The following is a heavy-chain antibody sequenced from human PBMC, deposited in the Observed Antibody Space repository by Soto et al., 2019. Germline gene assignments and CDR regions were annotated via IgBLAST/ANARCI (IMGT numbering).Heavy chain of an antibody. Sequence: PVGSLRLSCAASGFTFSSYAMSWVRQAPGKGLEWVSAISGSGGSTYYADSVKGRFTISRDNSKNTLYLQMNSLRAEDTAVYYCAKRGFDYGDYDFPGGAFDIWGQGTMVTVSS. CDR2: ISGSGGST. J-gene: IGHJ3*02. CDR3: AKRGFDYGDYDFPGGAFDI. D-gene: IGHD4-17*01. V-gene: IGHV3-23*01. CDR1: GFTFSSYA.